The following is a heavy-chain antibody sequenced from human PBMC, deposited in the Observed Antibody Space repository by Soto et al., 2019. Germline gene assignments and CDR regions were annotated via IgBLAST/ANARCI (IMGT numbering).Heavy chain of an antibody. D-gene: IGHD3-10*01. J-gene: IGHJ3*02. V-gene: IGHV3-33*01. CDR1: GFTCSSYG. Sequence: GGSLRLSCAASGFTCSSYGMHWVRQAPGKGLEWVAVIWYDGSNKYYADSVKGRFTISRDNSKNTLYLQMNSLRAEDTAVYYCARDANPLLWFGEFADAFDIWGQGTMVTVSS. CDR3: ARDANPLLWFGEFADAFDI. CDR2: IWYDGSNK.